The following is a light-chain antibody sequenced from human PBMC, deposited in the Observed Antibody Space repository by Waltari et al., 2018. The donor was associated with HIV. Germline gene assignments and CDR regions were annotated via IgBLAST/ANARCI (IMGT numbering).Light chain of an antibody. CDR3: MQGTHRPPT. Sequence: DVVMTQSPPPLPVTLGNPAPTSSRSSQSLVDSDGNTYLNWFHQRPGQSPRRLIYKVSNRDSGVPDRFSGSGSGTDFTLKISSVEAEDIGVYYCMQGTHRPPTFGQGTKVEI. CDR1: QSLVDSDGNTY. J-gene: IGKJ1*01. V-gene: IGKV2-30*01. CDR2: KVS.